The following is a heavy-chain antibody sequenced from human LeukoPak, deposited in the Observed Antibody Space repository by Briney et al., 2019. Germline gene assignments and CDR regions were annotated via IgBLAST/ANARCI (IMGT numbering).Heavy chain of an antibody. CDR2: ISGSGDST. V-gene: IGHV3-23*01. D-gene: IGHD1-26*01. Sequence: GGSLRLSCAASGFTFSNYAMSWVRQAPGNGLEWVSAISGSGDSTNYADSVKGRFTISRDNSKNTLYLQMNSLRAEDTAIYYCAKSRGSYWVPEFDYWGQGTLVTVSS. CDR1: GFTFSNYA. CDR3: AKSRGSYWVPEFDY. J-gene: IGHJ4*02.